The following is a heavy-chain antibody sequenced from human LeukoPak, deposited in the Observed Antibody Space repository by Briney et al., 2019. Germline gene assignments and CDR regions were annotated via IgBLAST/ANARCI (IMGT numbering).Heavy chain of an antibody. D-gene: IGHD2-2*01. J-gene: IGHJ4*02. V-gene: IGHV3-66*01. CDR3: ARDQRESSRRDFDS. CDR1: GFSVSSTY. CDR2: MYSGAIT. Sequence: PGGSLRLSCAASGFSVSSTYMSWVRQAPGKGLEWVAVMYSGAITYYADSVKGRFTISRDNSRNTLYLQMNSLRAEDTAVYYCARDQRESSRRDFDSWGQETLVTVSS.